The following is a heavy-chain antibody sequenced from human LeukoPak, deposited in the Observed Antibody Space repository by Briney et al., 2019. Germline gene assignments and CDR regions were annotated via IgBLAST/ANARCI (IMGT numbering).Heavy chain of an antibody. CDR2: IIPIFGTA. D-gene: IGHD1-1*01. CDR3: ATQDEERPVTSYDAFDI. CDR1: GGTFSSYA. Sequence: SVKVSCKASGGTFSSYAISWVRQAPGQGLEWMGGIIPIFGTANYAQKFQGRVTITTDESTSTAYMELSSLRSEDTAVYYCATQDEERPVTSYDAFDIWGQGTMVTVSS. J-gene: IGHJ3*02. V-gene: IGHV1-69*05.